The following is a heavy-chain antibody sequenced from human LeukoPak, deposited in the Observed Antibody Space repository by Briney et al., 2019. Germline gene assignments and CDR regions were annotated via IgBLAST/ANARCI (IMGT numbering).Heavy chain of an antibody. J-gene: IGHJ3*02. V-gene: IGHV4-59*08. CDR3: ARHRGGSNAHDAFDI. CDR2: VFYSGST. Sequence: PSETLSLTCTVSGGSVSPFFWSWIRQSPGKDLEWMGYVFYSGSTTYNPSLKSRLTLSVDTSKNQFSLTLTSVTAADTALYFCARHRGGSNAHDAFDIWGRGTLSTVSS. CDR1: GGSVSPFF. D-gene: IGHD4/OR15-4a*01.